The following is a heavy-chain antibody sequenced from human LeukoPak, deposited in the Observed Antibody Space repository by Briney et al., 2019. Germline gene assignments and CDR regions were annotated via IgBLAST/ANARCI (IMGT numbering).Heavy chain of an antibody. D-gene: IGHD3-3*01. CDR1: GFTFSSYS. Sequence: GGSLRLSCAASGFTFSSYSMNWVRQAPGKGLEWVSSISSSSSYIYYADSVKGRLTISRDNAKNSLYLQMNSLRAEDTAVYYCARDTYDFWSGTTTNWFDPWGQGTLVTVSS. V-gene: IGHV3-21*01. CDR3: ARDTYDFWSGTTTNWFDP. J-gene: IGHJ5*02. CDR2: ISSSSSYI.